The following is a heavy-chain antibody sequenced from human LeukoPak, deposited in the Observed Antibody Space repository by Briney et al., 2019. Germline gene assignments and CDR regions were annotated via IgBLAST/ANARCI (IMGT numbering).Heavy chain of an antibody. V-gene: IGHV3-66*01. CDR1: GFTVSGNY. D-gene: IGHD2-15*01. Sequence: PGGSLRLSCAASGFTVSGNYMSWVRQSPGKGLEWVSIIYSGGSTDYADSVKGRFTISKDNSKNTVFLQMNSLRAEDTAMYYCASLYCSRGSCAFCVWGQGTLVTVSP. CDR3: ASLYCSRGSCAFCV. J-gene: IGHJ4*02. CDR2: IYSGGST.